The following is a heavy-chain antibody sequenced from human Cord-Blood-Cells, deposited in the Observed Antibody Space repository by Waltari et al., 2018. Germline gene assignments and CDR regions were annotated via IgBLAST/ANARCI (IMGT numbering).Heavy chain of an antibody. CDR3: ARGHGWWDDAFDI. Sequence: QVQLVQSGAEVKKPGSSVTVSCKASGGTFSSSPIRWVRQAPGQGLEWMGGIIPIFGTANYAQKFQGRVTITADESTSTAYMELSSLRSEDTAVYYCARGHGWWDDAFDIWGQGTMVTVSS. CDR2: IIPIFGTA. J-gene: IGHJ3*02. V-gene: IGHV1-69*12. D-gene: IGHD6-19*01. CDR1: GGTFSSSP.